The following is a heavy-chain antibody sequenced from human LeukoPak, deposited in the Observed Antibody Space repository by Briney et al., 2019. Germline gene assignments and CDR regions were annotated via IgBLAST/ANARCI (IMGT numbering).Heavy chain of an antibody. CDR3: ARHPNLDY. V-gene: IGHV1-2*02. CDR2: INPNSGGT. Sequence: ASVKVSCKASGYTFTDYYIHWVRQAPGQGLEWMGWINPNSGGTSYAQKFQDRVTLTRDTSTRTAYMELSRLTSDDTAVYYCARHPNLDYWGQGTLVFVSS. CDR1: GYTFTDYY. J-gene: IGHJ4*02.